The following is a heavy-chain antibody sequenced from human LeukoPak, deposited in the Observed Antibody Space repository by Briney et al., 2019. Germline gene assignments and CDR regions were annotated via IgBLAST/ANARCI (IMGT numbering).Heavy chain of an antibody. CDR3: AKLEYSSSSHFDY. CDR2: ISGSVGST. J-gene: IGHJ4*02. Sequence: PGGSMRLSCAAYGFTFSSYSMSWVRQAPGKGLEWVSAISGSVGSTYYADSVKGRFTISRDNSKNTLYLQMNSLRAEDTAVYYCAKLEYSSSSHFDYWGQGTLVTVSS. V-gene: IGHV3-23*01. D-gene: IGHD6-6*01. CDR1: GFTFSSYS.